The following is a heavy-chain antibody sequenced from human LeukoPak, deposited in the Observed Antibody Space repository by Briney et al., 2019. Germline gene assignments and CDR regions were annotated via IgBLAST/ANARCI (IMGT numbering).Heavy chain of an antibody. Sequence: GGSLRLSCAASGFTFSSYAMSWVRPAPGQGLEWVSTLSDSGGDTYYADSLKGRFTISRDNSKSTLYLQMNSLRAEDTAVYYCAKVPYSDYGSGRPPFMDAWGQGTTVAISS. J-gene: IGHJ6*02. V-gene: IGHV3-23*01. CDR1: GFTFSSYA. CDR3: AKVPYSDYGSGRPPFMDA. D-gene: IGHD3-10*01. CDR2: LSDSGGDT.